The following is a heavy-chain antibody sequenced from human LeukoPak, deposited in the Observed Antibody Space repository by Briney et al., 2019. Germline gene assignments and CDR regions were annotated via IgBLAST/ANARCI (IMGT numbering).Heavy chain of an antibody. Sequence: ASVKVSCKASGYTFTSYGISWVRQAPGQGLEWMGWISAYNGNTNYAQKLQGRVTMTTDTSTSTAYTELRSLRSDDTAVYYCARDGAHDYGDYEDAFDIWGQGAMVTVSS. CDR3: ARDGAHDYGDYEDAFDI. J-gene: IGHJ3*02. D-gene: IGHD4-17*01. CDR2: ISAYNGNT. CDR1: GYTFTSYG. V-gene: IGHV1-18*01.